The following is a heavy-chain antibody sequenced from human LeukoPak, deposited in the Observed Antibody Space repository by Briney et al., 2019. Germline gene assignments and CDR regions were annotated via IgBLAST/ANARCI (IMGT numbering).Heavy chain of an antibody. Sequence: SGGSLRLSCAASGFTFSSYAMSWVRQAPGKGLEWVSTISSSGGSTYYADSVKGRFTISRDNSKNTLYLQMNSLRAEDTAVYYCAKVVGAATRGYFDYWGQGTLVTVSS. V-gene: IGHV3-23*01. D-gene: IGHD1-26*01. J-gene: IGHJ4*02. CDR1: GFTFSSYA. CDR3: AKVVGAATRGYFDY. CDR2: ISSSGGST.